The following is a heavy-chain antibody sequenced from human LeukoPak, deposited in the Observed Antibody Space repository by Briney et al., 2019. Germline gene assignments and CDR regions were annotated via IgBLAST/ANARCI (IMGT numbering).Heavy chain of an antibody. D-gene: IGHD1-26*01. J-gene: IGHJ4*02. V-gene: IGHV3-74*01. Sequence: GGSLRLSCADSGFTFGRYWMHWVRQAPGKGLVWVSHITTDGSGTSYADSVKGRFTISRDNAKNTLDLQMNSLRAEDTAVYYCARGAIVGANFDYWGQGTLVTVSS. CDR3: ARGAIVGANFDY. CDR1: GFTFGRYW. CDR2: ITTDGSGT.